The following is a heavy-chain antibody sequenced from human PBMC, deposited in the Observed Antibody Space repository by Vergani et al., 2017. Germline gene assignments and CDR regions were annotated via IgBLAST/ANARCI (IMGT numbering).Heavy chain of an antibody. Sequence: EVQLVESGGGIVKPGGSLRLSCAASGSTVSSNYMTWVRQAPGKGLEWVSHIYSGDETYYADSVKGRVTISRDTSKNTLHLQINNLRVEDTAVYYCARGNYYGSGTYVDPWGQGTLVTVSS. CDR1: GSTVSSNY. CDR3: ARGNYYGSGTYVDP. J-gene: IGHJ5*02. V-gene: IGHV3-66*02. D-gene: IGHD3-10*01. CDR2: IYSGDET.